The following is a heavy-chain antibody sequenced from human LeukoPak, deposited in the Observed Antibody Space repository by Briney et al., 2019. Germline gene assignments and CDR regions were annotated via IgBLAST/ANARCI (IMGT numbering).Heavy chain of an antibody. J-gene: IGHJ4*02. D-gene: IGHD3-22*01. Sequence: ASVKVSCKPSGGTFSSYAISWVRQAPGQGLEWLGRIIPILGIANYAQKFQGRVTITADKSTSTAYMELSSLRSEDTAVYYCARLYYYDSSGYPDYWGQGTLVTVSS. CDR1: GGTFSSYA. V-gene: IGHV1-69*04. CDR3: ARLYYYDSSGYPDY. CDR2: IIPILGIA.